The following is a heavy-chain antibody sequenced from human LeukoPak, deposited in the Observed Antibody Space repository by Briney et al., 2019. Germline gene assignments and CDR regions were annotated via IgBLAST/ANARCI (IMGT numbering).Heavy chain of an antibody. Sequence: GGSLRLSCAASGFTFSGSAMHWVRQASGKGLEWVGRIRSKANSYATAYAASVKGRFTISRDDSKNTAYLQMNSLKTEDTAVYYCTRSSREDSGYDFKDVFDIWGQGTMVTVSS. J-gene: IGHJ3*02. CDR3: TRSSREDSGYDFKDVFDI. D-gene: IGHD5-12*01. CDR1: GFTFSGSA. CDR2: IRSKANSYAT. V-gene: IGHV3-73*01.